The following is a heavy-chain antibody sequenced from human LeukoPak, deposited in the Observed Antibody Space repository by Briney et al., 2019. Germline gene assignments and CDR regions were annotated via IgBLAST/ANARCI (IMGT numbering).Heavy chain of an antibody. CDR1: GFSLSTSGVG. J-gene: IGHJ4*02. D-gene: IGHD2-15*01. Sequence: SGPTLAKPTQTLTLTCTFSGFSLSTSGVGVGWIRQPPGKALEWLALIYWNDDKRYSPSLQSRLTITKDTSKNQVVLTMTNMDPVDTATYYCAHSPYCSGGSCYSDYWGQGTLVTVSS. V-gene: IGHV2-5*01. CDR3: AHSPYCSGGSCYSDY. CDR2: IYWNDDK.